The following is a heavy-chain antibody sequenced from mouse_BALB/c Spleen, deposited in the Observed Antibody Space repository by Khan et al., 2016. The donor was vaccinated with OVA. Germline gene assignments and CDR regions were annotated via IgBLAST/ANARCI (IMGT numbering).Heavy chain of an antibody. CDR2: IDPSKSET. J-gene: IGHJ3*01. D-gene: IGHD1-1*01. Sequence: VQLQESGPELVRPGASVKMSCKASGYTFTSFWIHWVKQRPGQGLEWIGMIDPSKSETRLNQKFKDKATLNVDKSSNTAYMQLSRLTSEDSAVYDCARGGYGSPFAYGGQGTLVTVSA. CDR3: ARGGYGSPFAY. V-gene: IGHV1S127*01. CDR1: GYTFTSFW.